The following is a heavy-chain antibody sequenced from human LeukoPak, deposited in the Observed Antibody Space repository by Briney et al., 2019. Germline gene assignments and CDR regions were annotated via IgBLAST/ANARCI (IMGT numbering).Heavy chain of an antibody. D-gene: IGHD5-24*01. J-gene: IGHJ2*01. Sequence: GGSLRLSCAASGFTFINYGMHWVRQAPGKGLEWVSSISSTSSYIYYADSVKGRFTISRDNAKNSLFLQMNSLRAEDTAVYYCARDPLEGSWYFDLWGRGTLVTVSS. CDR1: GFTFINYG. V-gene: IGHV3-21*01. CDR2: ISSTSSYI. CDR3: ARDPLEGSWYFDL.